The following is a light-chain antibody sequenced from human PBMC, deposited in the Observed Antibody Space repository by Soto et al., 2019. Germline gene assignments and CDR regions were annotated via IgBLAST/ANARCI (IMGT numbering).Light chain of an antibody. J-gene: IGLJ1*01. CDR3: CSYAGSNTFYV. CDR1: SSNIGAGYD. CDR2: GNS. V-gene: IGLV1-40*01. Sequence: QSVLTHPPSVSGAPGQRVTISCTGSSSNIGAGYDVHWYQQLPGTAPKLLIYGNSKRPSGVPDRFSGSKSGNTASLTISGLQAEDEADYYCCSYAGSNTFYVFGTGTKVTVL.